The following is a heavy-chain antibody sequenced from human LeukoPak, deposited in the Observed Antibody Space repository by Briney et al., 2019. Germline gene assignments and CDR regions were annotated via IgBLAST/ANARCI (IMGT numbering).Heavy chain of an antibody. CDR2: IIPIFGTA. D-gene: IGHD6-13*01. CDR1: GGTFSSYA. J-gene: IGHJ4*02. V-gene: IGHV1-69*06. CDR3: ARRAAAGGFDY. Sequence: PVASVKVSCKASGGTFSSYAISWVRQAPGQGLEWMGGIIPIFGTANYAQKFQGRVTITADKSTSTAYMELSSLRSEDTAVYYCARRAAAGGFDYWGQGTLVTVSS.